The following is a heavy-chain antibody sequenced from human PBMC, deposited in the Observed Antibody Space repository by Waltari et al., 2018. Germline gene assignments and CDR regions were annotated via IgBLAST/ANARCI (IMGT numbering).Heavy chain of an antibody. CDR2: ISYDGSNK. J-gene: IGHJ4*02. V-gene: IGHV3-30-3*01. D-gene: IGHD2-15*01. CDR3: ARDLVSPLGYYFDY. Sequence: QVQLVESGGGVVQPGRSLRLSCAASGFTFSSHAIPWVRQAPGKGLEWVAVISYDGSNKYYADSVKGRFTISRDNSKNTLYLQMNSLRAEDTAVYYCARDLVSPLGYYFDYWGQGTLVTVSS. CDR1: GFTFSSHA.